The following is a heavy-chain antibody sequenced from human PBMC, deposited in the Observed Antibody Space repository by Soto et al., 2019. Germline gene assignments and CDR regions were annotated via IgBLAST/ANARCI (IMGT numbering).Heavy chain of an antibody. CDR3: AKDKFDSNGWYFDY. CDR1: GFTFSSYA. D-gene: IGHD6-19*01. V-gene: IGHV3-23*01. CDR2: ISGTGGST. J-gene: IGHJ4*02. Sequence: EVQLLESGGGLVQPGGSLRLSCAASGFTFSSYAMSWVRQAPGKGLEWVSAISGTGGSTYYADSVKDRFTISRDNSKNTLYVQMNSLRAEDTAVYYCAKDKFDSNGWYFDYWGQGTLVTVSS.